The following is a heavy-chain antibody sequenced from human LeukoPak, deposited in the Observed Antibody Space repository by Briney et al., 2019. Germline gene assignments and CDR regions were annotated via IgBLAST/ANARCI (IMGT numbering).Heavy chain of an antibody. CDR3: ARDRVAMVRGGSHYMDV. J-gene: IGHJ6*03. CDR1: GGSISSYY. CDR2: IYTSGST. V-gene: IGHV4-4*07. D-gene: IGHD3-10*01. Sequence: PSETLSLTCTVSGGSISSYYWSWIRQPAGKGLEWIGRIYTSGSTNYNPSLKSRVTMSVDTSKNQFSLKLSSVTAADTAVYYCARDRVAMVRGGSHYMDVWGKGTTVTISS.